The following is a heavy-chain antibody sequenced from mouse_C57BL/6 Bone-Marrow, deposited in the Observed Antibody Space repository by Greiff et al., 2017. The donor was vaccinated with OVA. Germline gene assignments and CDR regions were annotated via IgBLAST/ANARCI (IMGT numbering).Heavy chain of an antibody. J-gene: IGHJ2*01. Sequence: EVMLVESGGGLVQPGGSLKLSCAASGFTFSDYYMYWVRQTPEKRLEWVAYISNGGGSTYYPDTVKGRFTISRDNAKNTLYLQMSRLKSEDTAMYYCAREAFDYDGGGYYFDYWSQGTTLTVSS. CDR1: GFTFSDYY. D-gene: IGHD2-4*01. CDR2: ISNGGGST. V-gene: IGHV5-12*01. CDR3: AREAFDYDGGGYYFDY.